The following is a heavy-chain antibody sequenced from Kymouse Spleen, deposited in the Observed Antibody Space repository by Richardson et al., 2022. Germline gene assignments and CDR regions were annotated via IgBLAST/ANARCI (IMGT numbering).Heavy chain of an antibody. CDR2: ISWNSGSI. J-gene: IGHJ6*02. CDR3: AKDSYFDWLFYGMDV. D-gene: IGHD3-9*01. CDR1: GFTFDDYA. V-gene: IGHV3-9*01. Sequence: EVQLVESGGGLVQPGRSLRLSCAASGFTFDDYAMHWVRQAPGKGLEWVSGISWNSGSIGYADSVKGRFTISRDNAKNSLYLQMNSLRAEDTALYYCAKDSYFDWLFYGMDVWGQGTTVTVSS.